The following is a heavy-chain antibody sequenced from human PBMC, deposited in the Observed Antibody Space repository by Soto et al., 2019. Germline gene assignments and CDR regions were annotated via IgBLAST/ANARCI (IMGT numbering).Heavy chain of an antibody. Sequence: TGPTLGNPTQTLTLTCTFSGFSLSTSGVGVGWIRQPPGKALEWLALIYWDDDKRYSPSLKSRLTTTKDTSKNQVVLTMTNMDPVDTATYYCSHTYNGNDFWPLPARWFDPWGQGTFVTVSS. J-gene: IGHJ5*02. CDR1: GFSLSTSGVG. CDR2: IYWDDDK. V-gene: IGHV2-5*02. D-gene: IGHD1-1*01. CDR3: SHTYNGNDFWPLPARWFDP.